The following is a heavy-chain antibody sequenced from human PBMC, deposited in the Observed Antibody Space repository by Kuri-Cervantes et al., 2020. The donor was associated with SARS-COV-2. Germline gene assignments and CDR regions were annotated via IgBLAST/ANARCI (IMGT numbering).Heavy chain of an antibody. CDR3: ARFSSSSVGGYFDY. J-gene: IGHJ4*02. V-gene: IGHV3-30-3*01. Sequence: GESLKISCAASGFTFSSYAMHWVRQAPGKGLEWVAVISYDGSNKYYADSVKGRFTISRDNSKNTLYLQMNSLRAEDTAVYYCARFSSSSVGGYFDYWGQGTLVTVSS. CDR1: GFTFSSYA. D-gene: IGHD6-6*01. CDR2: ISYDGSNK.